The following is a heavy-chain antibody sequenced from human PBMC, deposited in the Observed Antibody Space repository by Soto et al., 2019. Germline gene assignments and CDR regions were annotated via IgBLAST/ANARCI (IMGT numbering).Heavy chain of an antibody. CDR2: IYHSGTT. Sequence: QVQLQESGPGLVKPSETLSLTCTVSGGSVSCGSYSWSWMRQPPGKGLEWIGYIYHSGTTNYNPSLKSRVTISVDTSKNQFSLKLSSVTAADTAVYYCARGGGSYYIAYWGQGTLVTVSS. J-gene: IGHJ4*02. D-gene: IGHD1-26*01. CDR1: GGSVSCGSYS. CDR3: ARGGGSYYIAY. V-gene: IGHV4-61*01.